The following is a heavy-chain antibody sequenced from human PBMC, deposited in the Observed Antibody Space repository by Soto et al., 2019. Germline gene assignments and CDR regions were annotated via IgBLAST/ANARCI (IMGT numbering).Heavy chain of an antibody. CDR2: ISAYNANT. D-gene: IGHD5-12*01. Sequence: ASVKVSCKASGYTFTSYGISWVRQAPGRGLEWMGWISAYNANTNYAQNLQDRVTMTTDTSTSTAYMELRSLRSDDTAVYFCARTTSDYEYYYYGMDVWGQGTTVTVSS. CDR1: GYTFTSYG. V-gene: IGHV1-18*01. J-gene: IGHJ6*02. CDR3: ARTTSDYEYYYYGMDV.